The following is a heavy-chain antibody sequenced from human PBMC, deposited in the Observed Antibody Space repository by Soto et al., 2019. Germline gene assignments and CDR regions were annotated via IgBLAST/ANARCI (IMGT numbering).Heavy chain of an antibody. CDR1: GFTFSSYE. CDR2: ISSSGSTI. Sequence: EVQLVESGGGLVQPGGSLRLSCAASGFTFSSYEMNWVRQAPGKGLEWVSYISSSGSTIYYADSVKGRFTISRDNAKNSLYLQMNSLRAEDTAVYYCARDQLYGGNPDGDYWGQGTLVTVSS. CDR3: ARDQLYGGNPDGDY. D-gene: IGHD2-15*01. J-gene: IGHJ4*02. V-gene: IGHV3-48*03.